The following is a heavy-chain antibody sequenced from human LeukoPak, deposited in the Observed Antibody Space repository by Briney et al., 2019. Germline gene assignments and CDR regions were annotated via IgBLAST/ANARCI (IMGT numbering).Heavy chain of an antibody. J-gene: IGHJ6*02. Sequence: PGRSLRLACAAAGFTFQHAHMDWVRQAPGEGLAWVGRSRNRANNHVTEYAASLKDRFTISRDDSNNTLYLQMNSLKAEDTAVSYCARDILGMDVWGQGTTVIVSS. CDR1: GFTFQHAH. CDR3: ARDILGMDV. CDR2: SRNRANNHVT. V-gene: IGHV3-72*01.